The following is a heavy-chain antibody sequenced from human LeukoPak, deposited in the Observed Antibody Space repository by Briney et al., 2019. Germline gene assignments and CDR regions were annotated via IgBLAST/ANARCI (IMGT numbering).Heavy chain of an antibody. J-gene: IGHJ4*02. Sequence: SEKVSCKASVGTFISYAISGVRQAPGQGLEWMGRINHIFGTANDAQKFQRRVTITTDESTSTAYMELSSLRYDDTAVYYCARGPRITMIGGSFDYWGQGTLVTVSS. CDR3: ARGPRITMIGGSFDY. CDR1: VGTFISYA. V-gene: IGHV1-69*05. D-gene: IGHD3-22*01. CDR2: INHIFGTA.